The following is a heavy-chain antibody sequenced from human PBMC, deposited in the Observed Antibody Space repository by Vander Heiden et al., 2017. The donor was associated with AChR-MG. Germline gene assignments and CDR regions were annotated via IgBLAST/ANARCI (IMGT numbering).Heavy chain of an antibody. Sequence: QVQLVESGGGVVQPGGSLRLSCAASGFTFSSYGMHWVRQAPGKGLEWVAFIRYDGSNKYYADSVKGRFTISRDNSKNTLYLQMNSLRAEDTAVYYCAKEGLVGWSPSSRGYGMDVWGQGTTVTVSS. J-gene: IGHJ6*02. CDR3: AKEGLVGWSPSSRGYGMDV. V-gene: IGHV3-30*02. CDR2: IRYDGSNK. CDR1: GFTFSSYG. D-gene: IGHD2-8*02.